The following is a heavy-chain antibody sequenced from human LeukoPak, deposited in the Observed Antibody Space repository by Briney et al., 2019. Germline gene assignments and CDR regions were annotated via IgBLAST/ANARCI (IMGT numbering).Heavy chain of an antibody. CDR2: IKQDGSEK. D-gene: IGHD3-3*01. CDR1: GFTFSSYW. CDR3: ARAGLTYYDFWSGYPYYMDV. V-gene: IGHV3-7*01. J-gene: IGHJ6*03. Sequence: SGGSLRLSCAASGFTFSSYWMSWVRQAPGKGLEWVANIKQDGSEKYYVDSVKGRFTISRDNAKNSLYLQMNSLRAEDTAVYYCARAGLTYYDFWSGYPYYMDVWGKGTMVTVSS.